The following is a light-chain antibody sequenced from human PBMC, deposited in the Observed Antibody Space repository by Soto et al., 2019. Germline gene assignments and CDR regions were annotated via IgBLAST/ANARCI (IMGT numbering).Light chain of an antibody. Sequence: QSALTQPASVSGSPGQSITISCTGTSSDVGGYNYVSWYQQHPGKVPKLIIYEVSNRPSGVSNRFSGSKSGHTASLTISGLQAEDVADYYCLSYTSSSTLYVFGAGTKVTVL. CDR1: SSDVGGYNY. V-gene: IGLV2-14*01. J-gene: IGLJ1*01. CDR2: EVS. CDR3: LSYTSSSTLYV.